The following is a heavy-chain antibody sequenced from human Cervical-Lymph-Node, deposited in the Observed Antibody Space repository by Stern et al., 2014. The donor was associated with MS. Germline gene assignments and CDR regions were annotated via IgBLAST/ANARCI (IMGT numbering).Heavy chain of an antibody. V-gene: IGHV1-69*01. CDR2: LIIIFDTA. Sequence: VQLVQSGSELKKPGASVKVSCKASGYTFTNYAMNWVRQAPGQGLEWMGGLIIIFDTANYAQKFQGRVTISADESTSTAYMELSSLRSEDTAVYYCARASERSGYYPDYFQYWGQGTPVTVSS. J-gene: IGHJ1*01. CDR3: ARASERSGYYPDYFQY. CDR1: GYTFTNYA. D-gene: IGHD3-22*01.